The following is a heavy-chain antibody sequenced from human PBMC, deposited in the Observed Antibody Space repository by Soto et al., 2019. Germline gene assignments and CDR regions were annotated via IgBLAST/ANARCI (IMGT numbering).Heavy chain of an antibody. Sequence: SVKVSCKASGFTFTSSAMQWVRQARGQRLEWIGWIVVGSGNTNYAQKFQERVTITRDMSTSTAYMELSSLRSEDTAVYYCAAESYYYDSGGYYGAFYICGQGTMVTVS. D-gene: IGHD3-22*01. J-gene: IGHJ3*02. CDR2: IVVGSGNT. CDR1: GFTFTSSA. V-gene: IGHV1-58*02. CDR3: AAESYYYDSGGYYGAFYI.